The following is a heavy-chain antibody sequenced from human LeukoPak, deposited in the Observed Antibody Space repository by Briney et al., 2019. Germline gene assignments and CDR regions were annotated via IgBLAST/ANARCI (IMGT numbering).Heavy chain of an antibody. CDR2: IIPILGIA. Sequence: ASVKVSCKASGGTFSSYAISWVRQAPGQGLEWMGRIIPILGIANYAQKFQGRVTITADKSTSTAYMELSSLRSEDTAVYCCARSHRNYDSSGYYPVHNYYYGMDVWGQGTTVTVSS. CDR1: GGTFSSYA. V-gene: IGHV1-69*04. D-gene: IGHD3-22*01. CDR3: ARSHRNYDSSGYYPVHNYYYGMDV. J-gene: IGHJ6*02.